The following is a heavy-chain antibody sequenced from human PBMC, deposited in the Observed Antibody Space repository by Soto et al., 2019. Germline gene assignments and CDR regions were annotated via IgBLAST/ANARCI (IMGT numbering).Heavy chain of an antibody. V-gene: IGHV4-4*02. Sequence: SGTQSLTFAVPSGSISSSNWWSWVRQPPGKGLEWVGEIYHSGSTNYNPSLKSRVTISVDKSKNQFSLKLSSVTAADTAVYYCARVGVYCSSTSCQSFYYYYGMDVWGQGTTVTVSS. D-gene: IGHD2-2*01. J-gene: IGHJ6*02. CDR3: ARVGVYCSSTSCQSFYYYYGMDV. CDR1: SGSISSSNW. CDR2: IYHSGST.